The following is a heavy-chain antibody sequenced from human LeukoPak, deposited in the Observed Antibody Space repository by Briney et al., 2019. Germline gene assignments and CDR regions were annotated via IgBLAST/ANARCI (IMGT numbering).Heavy chain of an antibody. D-gene: IGHD6-19*01. V-gene: IGHV3-9*01. CDR3: AKVDGYNSGWYDS. Sequence: GGSLRLSCAASGFTFDDYGMHWVRQPPGKGLEWVSGISWNSGNIGYADSVKGRFTISRDNAKNSLYLQMNSLRAEDTASYYCAKVDGYNSGWYDSWGQGTLVTVSS. J-gene: IGHJ5*01. CDR1: GFTFDDYG. CDR2: ISWNSGNI.